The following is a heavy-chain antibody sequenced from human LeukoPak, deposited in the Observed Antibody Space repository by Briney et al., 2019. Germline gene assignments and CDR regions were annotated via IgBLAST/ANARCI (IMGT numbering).Heavy chain of an antibody. CDR1: GFTFSSYA. J-gene: IGHJ4*02. CDR3: AKNAGVAFDLDY. D-gene: IGHD3-10*01. Sequence: PGGSLRLSCAASGFTFSSYAMHWVRQAPGKGLEWVAVISYDGSNKYYADSVKGRFTISRDNSKNTLYLQMNSLRVEDTAVYYCAKNAGVAFDLDYWGQGTLVTVSS. V-gene: IGHV3-30-3*02. CDR2: ISYDGSNK.